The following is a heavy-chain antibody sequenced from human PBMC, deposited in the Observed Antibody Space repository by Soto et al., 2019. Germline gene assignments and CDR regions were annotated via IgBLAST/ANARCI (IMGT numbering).Heavy chain of an antibody. CDR2: IIPIFGTA. D-gene: IGHD3-3*01. CDR1: GGTFSSYA. CDR3: ASGTTGFLPYDY. Sequence: ASVKVSCKASGGTFSSYAISWVRQAPGQGLEWMGGIIPIFGTANYAQKFQGRVTITADESTSTAYMELSSLRSEDTAVYYCASGTTGFLPYDYWGQGTLVTVS. J-gene: IGHJ4*02. V-gene: IGHV1-69*13.